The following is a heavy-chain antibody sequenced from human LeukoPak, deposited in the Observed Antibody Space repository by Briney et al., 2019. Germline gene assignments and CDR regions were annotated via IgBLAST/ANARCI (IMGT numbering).Heavy chain of an antibody. CDR2: IYYSGST. CDR1: GGSISSYY. Sequence: SETLSLTCTLSGGSISSYYWSWIRQPPGKGLEWIGYIYYSGSTNYNPSLKSRVTISVDTSKNQFSLKLSSVTAADTAVYYCARDRGYCSSTSCYTDYYYYMDVWGKGTTVTVSS. D-gene: IGHD2-2*02. J-gene: IGHJ6*03. CDR3: ARDRGYCSSTSCYTDYYYYMDV. V-gene: IGHV4-59*01.